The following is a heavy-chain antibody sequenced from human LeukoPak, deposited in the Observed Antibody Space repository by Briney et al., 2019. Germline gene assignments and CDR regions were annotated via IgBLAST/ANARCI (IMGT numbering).Heavy chain of an antibody. Sequence: PGGSLRPSCVASGFSFSDSWMSWVRQAPGKGLEWVADIKKDGSVKEYVDSVKGRFTISRDNAKNSLYLQMDSLRAEDTAVYYCATYTHWVAGDVWGQGTTVSVSS. D-gene: IGHD7-27*01. V-gene: IGHV3-7*01. J-gene: IGHJ6*02. CDR3: ATYTHWVAGDV. CDR2: IKKDGSVK. CDR1: GFSFSDSW.